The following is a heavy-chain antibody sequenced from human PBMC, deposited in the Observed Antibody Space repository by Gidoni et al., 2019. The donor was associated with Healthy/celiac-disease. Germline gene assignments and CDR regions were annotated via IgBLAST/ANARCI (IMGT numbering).Heavy chain of an antibody. CDR2: ISGSGGST. D-gene: IGHD5-18*01. V-gene: IGHV3-23*01. J-gene: IGHJ4*02. CDR3: AKDGPGPPRGYSYGLFDY. Sequence: SGFTFSSYAMSWVRQAPGKGLEWVSAISGSGGSTYYADSVKGRFTISRDNSKNTLYLQMNSLRAEDTAVYYCAKDGPGPPRGYSYGLFDYWGQGTLVTVSS. CDR1: GFTFSSYA.